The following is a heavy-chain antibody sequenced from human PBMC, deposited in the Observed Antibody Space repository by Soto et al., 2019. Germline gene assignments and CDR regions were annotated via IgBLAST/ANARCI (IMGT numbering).Heavy chain of an antibody. D-gene: IGHD6-19*01. Sequence: GESLKISCKGSGYSFTSYWIGWVRQMPGKGLELMGIIYPGDSDTRYSPSFQGQVTISADKSISTAYLQWSSLKASDTAMYYCARDDPIAVAGTDYYYYGMDVWGQGTTVTVSS. CDR1: GYSFTSYW. CDR2: IYPGDSDT. J-gene: IGHJ6*02. CDR3: ARDDPIAVAGTDYYYYGMDV. V-gene: IGHV5-51*01.